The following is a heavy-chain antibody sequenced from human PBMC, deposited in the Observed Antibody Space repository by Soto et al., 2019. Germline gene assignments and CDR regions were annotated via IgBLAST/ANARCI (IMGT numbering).Heavy chain of an antibody. CDR3: TSLGYSSPF. J-gene: IGHJ4*02. D-gene: IGHD5-12*01. Sequence: QVQLVQSGAEVKKPGASVKVSCKVFGYRLTDLTMHWVRQPPGERPEWIGGFDHEDGEIIYGKKFKGRVTLTEDTSTDPASMELSSLRSEDTAVYSGTSLGYSSPFWGQGTLVTVSS. CDR2: FDHEDGEI. CDR1: GYRLTDLT. V-gene: IGHV1-24*01.